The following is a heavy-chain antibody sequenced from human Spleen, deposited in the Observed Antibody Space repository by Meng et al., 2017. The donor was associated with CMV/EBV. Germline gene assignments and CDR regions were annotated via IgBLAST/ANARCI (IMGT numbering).Heavy chain of an antibody. J-gene: IGHJ4*02. CDR1: GFPFTTSA. Sequence: GGSLRLSCAASGFPFTTSAMSWVRQAPGKGLEWVSGVSHSGDTHYADSVQGRFAISRDNSNNTLFLQMNSLRAEDTAIYYCAKLGVYYSTSSTNFWGRGTVVTVSS. V-gene: IGHV3-23*01. D-gene: IGHD6-6*01. CDR2: VSHSGDT. CDR3: AKLGVYYSTSSTNF.